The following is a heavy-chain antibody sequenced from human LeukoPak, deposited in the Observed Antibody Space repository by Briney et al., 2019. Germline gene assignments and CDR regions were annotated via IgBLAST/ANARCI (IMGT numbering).Heavy chain of an antibody. CDR1: GFTFSSYG. V-gene: IGHV3-33*01. CDR3: AREVPRGGFDP. Sequence: GGSLRLSCAASGFTFSSYGMHWVRQAPGKGLEWVAVIWYDGSSKYYADSVKGRFTISRDNSKNTLYLQMNSLRAEDTAVYYCAREVPRGGFDPWGQGTLVTVSS. D-gene: IGHD3-10*01. CDR2: IWYDGSSK. J-gene: IGHJ5*02.